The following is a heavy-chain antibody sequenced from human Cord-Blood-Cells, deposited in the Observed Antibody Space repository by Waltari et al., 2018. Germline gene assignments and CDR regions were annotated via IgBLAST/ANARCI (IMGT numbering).Heavy chain of an antibody. CDR2: TYYRCKWCN. CDR3: ARAAITMVQVIIISDAFDI. V-gene: IGHV6-1*01. D-gene: IGHD3-10*01. CDR1: GDSVQSNRAA. Sequence: QVQLQQSGPGLVQRSQTLSPTCAIPGDSVQSNRAAWNWTRQSPSRGLAWLGRTYYRCKWCNEYAVSVKSRITINPDTSKNQFALQLNSVTPEHTAVYYYARAAITMVQVIIISDAFDIWGQGTMVTVSS. J-gene: IGHJ3*02.